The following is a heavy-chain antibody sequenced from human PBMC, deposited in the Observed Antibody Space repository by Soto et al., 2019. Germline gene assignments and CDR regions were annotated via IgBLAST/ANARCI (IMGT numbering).Heavy chain of an antibody. CDR1: GFTFRNVC. J-gene: IGHJ4*02. CDR2: IKSKIDGGTT. CDR3: TSQNN. Sequence: XGSLRLSCAVSGFTFRNVCMSWVRQAPGKGLEWVGRIKSKIDGGTTDYAAPVKGRFIISRDDSKNTLYLQMNSLKTDDTAVYYCTSQNNWGQGTLVTVSS. V-gene: IGHV3-15*01.